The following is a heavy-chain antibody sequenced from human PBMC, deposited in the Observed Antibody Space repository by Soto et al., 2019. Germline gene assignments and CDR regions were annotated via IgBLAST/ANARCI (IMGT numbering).Heavy chain of an antibody. CDR3: AKDLGTQGEYFDY. CDR2: ISAIGGST. D-gene: IGHD3-16*01. J-gene: IGHJ4*02. V-gene: IGHV3-23*01. Sequence: EVPLLESGGGLVQPGGSLRLSCAASGFSFRSYAMTWVRQAPGKGLDWVSTISAIGGSTYYVDSVKGRFTISRDNSKNTLYLQMNSLRAEDTAVYYCAKDLGTQGEYFDYWGQGTLVTVSP. CDR1: GFSFRSYA.